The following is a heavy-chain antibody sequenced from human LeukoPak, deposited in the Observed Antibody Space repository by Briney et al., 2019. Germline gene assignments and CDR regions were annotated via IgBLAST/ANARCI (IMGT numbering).Heavy chain of an antibody. V-gene: IGHV4-4*02. CDR3: ARHGGYYFDS. Sequence: PSGTLSLTCAVSGGSISSSNWWSWVRQPPGKGLEWIGQIRHTGSTAYNPSLRSRVTISGDTSKNQFSLKLTSVTAADTAVYYCARHGGYYFDSWGQGTLVTVSS. CDR1: GGSISSSNW. J-gene: IGHJ4*02. D-gene: IGHD3-16*01. CDR2: IRHTGST.